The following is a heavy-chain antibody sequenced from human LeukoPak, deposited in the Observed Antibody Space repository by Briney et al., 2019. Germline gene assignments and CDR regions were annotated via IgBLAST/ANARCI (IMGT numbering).Heavy chain of an antibody. CDR2: IYYSGST. Sequence: SETLSLTCTVSGGSISSYYWSWIRQPPGKGLEWIGYIYYSGSTNYNPSLKSRVTISVDTSKNQFSLKLSSVTAADTAVYYCARAHGSYSIDYWGQGTLVTVSS. J-gene: IGHJ4*02. V-gene: IGHV4-59*01. D-gene: IGHD1-26*01. CDR1: GGSISSYY. CDR3: ARAHGSYSIDY.